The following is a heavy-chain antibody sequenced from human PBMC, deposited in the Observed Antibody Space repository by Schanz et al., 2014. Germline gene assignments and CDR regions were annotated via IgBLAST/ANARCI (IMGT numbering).Heavy chain of an antibody. V-gene: IGHV3-48*01. CDR2: ISSSSSTR. D-gene: IGHD2-15*01. Sequence: EVQLVESGGGLVQPGGSLRLSCAASGFTFSSYSMNWVRQAPGKGLEWVSYISSSSSTRYYADSVKGRFTISRDNAKNSLFLQMNSLRAEDTAVYYCARDFLLEQLGYSHYYYAMDVGGQGTTVTVSS. CDR3: ARDFLLEQLGYSHYYYAMDV. CDR1: GFTFSSYS. J-gene: IGHJ6*02.